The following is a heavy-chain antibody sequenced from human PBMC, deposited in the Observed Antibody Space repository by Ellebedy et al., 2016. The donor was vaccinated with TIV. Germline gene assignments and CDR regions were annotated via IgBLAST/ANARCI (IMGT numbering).Heavy chain of an antibody. V-gene: IGHV3-30*02. Sequence: GESLKISCAGSGFTFSRYWMSWVRQAPGKGPEWAAFIQYDESDTHYADSVKGRFTISRDNSKNTLYLQMNSLRAEDTAVYYCAKLIQHTDKGAVDIWGQGTMVTVSS. CDR2: IQYDESDT. J-gene: IGHJ3*02. CDR3: AKLIQHTDKGAVDI. CDR1: GFTFSRYW. D-gene: IGHD2-21*01.